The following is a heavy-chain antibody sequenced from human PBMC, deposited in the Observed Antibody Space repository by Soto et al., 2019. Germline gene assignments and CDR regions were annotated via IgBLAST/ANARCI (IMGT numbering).Heavy chain of an antibody. Sequence: PSETLSLTCTVSGGSISSYYWSWIRQPAGKGLEWIGRIYTSGSTNYNPSLKSRVTMSVDTSKNQFSLKLSSVTAADTAVYYCARDSWIQLWFQTVPFDYWGQGTLVTVSS. V-gene: IGHV4-4*07. CDR3: ARDSWIQLWFQTVPFDY. D-gene: IGHD5-18*01. CDR2: IYTSGST. CDR1: GGSISSYY. J-gene: IGHJ4*02.